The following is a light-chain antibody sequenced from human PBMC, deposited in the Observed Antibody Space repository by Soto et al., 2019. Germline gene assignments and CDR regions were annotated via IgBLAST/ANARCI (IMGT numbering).Light chain of an antibody. J-gene: IGLJ1*01. CDR1: KNDIGVYDF. V-gene: IGLV2-8*01. Sequence: QSALTQPPSASGSPGQSVTISCTGTKNDIGVYDFVSWYQHHPGKAPRLIIYEVVQRPSGVPDRFSGSKSGNTASLTVSGAQAADEADYFCKSYAGSNTYVFGSGTKVTVL. CDR3: KSYAGSNTYV. CDR2: EVV.